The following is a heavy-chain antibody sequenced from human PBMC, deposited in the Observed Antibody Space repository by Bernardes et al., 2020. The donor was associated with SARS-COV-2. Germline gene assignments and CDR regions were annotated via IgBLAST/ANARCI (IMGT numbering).Heavy chain of an antibody. CDR3: ARLGLGEAFHV. Sequence: SETLSLTCIVSGDFISNYDWAWIRQPAGKGLEWIGRTYTSASVNYNPFLKERVTMSMDVSKSQVSLKLTSVTAADTAVHYCARLGLGEAFHVWGQGTTVTVSS. CDR2: TYTSASV. J-gene: IGHJ6*02. D-gene: IGHD3-10*01. V-gene: IGHV4-4*07. CDR1: GDFISNYD.